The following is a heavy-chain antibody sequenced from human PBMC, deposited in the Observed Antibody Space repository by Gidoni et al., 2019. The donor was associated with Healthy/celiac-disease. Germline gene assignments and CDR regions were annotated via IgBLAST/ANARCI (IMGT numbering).Heavy chain of an antibody. Sequence: EVQLVESGGGLVKPGRSLRLSCTASGFTFGDYAMSWFRQAPGKGLEWVGFIRSKAYGGTTEYAASVKGRFTISRDDSKSIAYLQMNSLKTEDTAVYYCTRDQLGLVVPAAITAFDIWGQGTMVTVSS. CDR1: GFTFGDYA. CDR2: IRSKAYGGTT. CDR3: TRDQLGLVVPAAITAFDI. J-gene: IGHJ3*02. V-gene: IGHV3-49*05. D-gene: IGHD2-2*01.